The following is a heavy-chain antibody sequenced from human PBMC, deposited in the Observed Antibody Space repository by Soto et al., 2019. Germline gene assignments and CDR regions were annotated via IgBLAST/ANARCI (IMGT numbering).Heavy chain of an antibody. D-gene: IGHD6-6*01. V-gene: IGHV4-59*08. CDR1: CGSISSYY. J-gene: IGHJ6*03. CDR3: ARRKQLVPGSYYYYYMDV. CDR2: IYYSGST. Sequence: PSETLSLTCTVSCGSISSYYWSWIRQPPGKGLEWIGYIYYSGSTNYNPSLKSRVTISVDTSRNQFSLKLSSVTAADTAVYYCARRKQLVPGSYYYYYMDVWGKGTTVTVSS.